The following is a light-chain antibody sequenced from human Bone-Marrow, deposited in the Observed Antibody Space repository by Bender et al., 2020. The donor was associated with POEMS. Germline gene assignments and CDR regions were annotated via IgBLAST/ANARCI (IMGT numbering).Light chain of an antibody. CDR3: AGWDDSLNGWV. CDR1: SSNIGAHA. V-gene: IGLV1-44*01. Sequence: QSVLTQPPSASGTPGQRVTISCSGGSSNIGAHAVNWYQHLPGTAPKLLIYSSHRRPSEVPDRFSGSRSGTSASLPIGGLQAEDEADYYCAGWDDSLNGWVFGGGTKLTVL. CDR2: SSH. J-gene: IGLJ3*02.